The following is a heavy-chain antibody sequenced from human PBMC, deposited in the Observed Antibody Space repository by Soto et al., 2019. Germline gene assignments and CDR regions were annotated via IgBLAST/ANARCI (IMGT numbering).Heavy chain of an antibody. V-gene: IGHV4-30-4*01. CDR2: IYYSGRT. CDR3: DRGESMLPGIITSPLDY. J-gene: IGHJ4*02. D-gene: IGHD1-20*01. CDR1: GDTIYSDNYY. Sequence: QLQESGPGLVKPSETLSLTCTVSGDTIYSDNYYWSWIRQSPGKGLEWIGYIYYSGRTYYNPSLRTGFSISVDTSKNQFFLKMRTATTADTAVYYCDRGESMLPGIITSPLDYWGLGTLVTVSS.